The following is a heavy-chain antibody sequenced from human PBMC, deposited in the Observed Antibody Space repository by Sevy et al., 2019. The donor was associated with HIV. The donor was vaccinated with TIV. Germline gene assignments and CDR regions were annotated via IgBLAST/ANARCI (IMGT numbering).Heavy chain of an antibody. CDR2: ISNSGTTI. V-gene: IGHV3-48*03. Sequence: GGSLRLSCAASGFTFSSYEMNWVRQAPGKGLKWVSYISNSGTTISYSDSVRGRFSISRDNARNSLYLQMNSLRAEDTAVYYCARDLPPSATTVAHFDYWGQGTLVTVSS. D-gene: IGHD4-17*01. J-gene: IGHJ4*02. CDR3: ARDLPPSATTVAHFDY. CDR1: GFTFSSYE.